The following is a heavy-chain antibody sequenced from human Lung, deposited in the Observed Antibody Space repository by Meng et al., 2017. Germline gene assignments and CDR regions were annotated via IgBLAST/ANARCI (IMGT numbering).Heavy chain of an antibody. V-gene: IGHV1-2*06. CDR1: GYTFPDYW. J-gene: IGHJ4*02. CDR3: ARDEDISAAGKLFGDY. Sequence: QGRVVQSGAGGKKPGAAVKVYCKASGYTFPDYWLHWVRRAPGQGLEWMGRINPKSGDTHYAQRFQGRVTMTGDTSISTAYMELSGLRSDDTAMYYCARDEDISAAGKLFGDYWGQGTLVTVSS. D-gene: IGHD6-13*01. CDR2: INPKSGDT.